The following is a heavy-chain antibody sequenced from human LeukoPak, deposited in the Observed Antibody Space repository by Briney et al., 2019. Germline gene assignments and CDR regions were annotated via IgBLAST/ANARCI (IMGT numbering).Heavy chain of an antibody. V-gene: IGHV3-33*06. CDR2: LWYDGSNK. D-gene: IGHD3-10*01. CDR3: AKRKGGHGSGSFDY. Sequence: GGSLRLSCAASGFTFSTHGMHWVRQAPGKGLEWVAVLWYDGSNKYYADSVKGRFTISRDNPKNTLYLQMNSLRVEDTAVHYCAKRKGGHGSGSFDYWGQGTVVTVSS. CDR1: GFTFSTHG. J-gene: IGHJ4*02.